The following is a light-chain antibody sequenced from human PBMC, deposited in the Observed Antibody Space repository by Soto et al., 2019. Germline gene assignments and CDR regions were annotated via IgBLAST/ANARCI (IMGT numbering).Light chain of an antibody. CDR3: QQYGLSPRT. V-gene: IGKV3-20*01. CDR2: ASS. CDR1: QSVSSSY. J-gene: IGKJ1*01. Sequence: EIVLTQSPGTLSSSPGERATLSCRASQSVSSSYLAWYKQKPGQAPRLFIYASSIRATGTADRFIGGGSATDFTLTIISLEPADFAVYYYQQYGLSPRTFGRGTKVEIK.